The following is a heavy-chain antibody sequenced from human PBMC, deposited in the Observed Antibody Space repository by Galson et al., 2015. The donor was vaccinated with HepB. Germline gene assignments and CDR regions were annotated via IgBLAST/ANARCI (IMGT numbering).Heavy chain of an antibody. Sequence: CAISGDSVSSNTVGWNWIRQSPSRGLEWLGRTYYRSKWSNDYAVSVKSRITINPDTSKNQFSLQLNSVTPEDTAVYYCAKSIHLGRGFDSWGQGTLVTVSS. CDR2: TYYRSKWSN. V-gene: IGHV6-1*01. J-gene: IGHJ4*02. CDR1: GDSVSSNTVG. D-gene: IGHD7-27*01. CDR3: AKSIHLGRGFDS.